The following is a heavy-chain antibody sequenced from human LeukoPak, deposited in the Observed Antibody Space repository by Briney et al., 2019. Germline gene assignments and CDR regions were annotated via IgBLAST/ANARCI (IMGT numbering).Heavy chain of an antibody. CDR1: GFTFSSYG. CDR2: IRYDGSNK. CDR3: ARLPGDGFDV. J-gene: IGHJ3*01. V-gene: IGHV3-30*02. Sequence: GGSLRLSCAASGFTFSSYGMHWVRQAPGKGLEWVAFIRYDGSNKYYADSVKDRFSISRDNSKNILYLQMNSLRAEDTAVYFCARLPGDGFDVWGQGTMVTVSP. D-gene: IGHD1-14*01.